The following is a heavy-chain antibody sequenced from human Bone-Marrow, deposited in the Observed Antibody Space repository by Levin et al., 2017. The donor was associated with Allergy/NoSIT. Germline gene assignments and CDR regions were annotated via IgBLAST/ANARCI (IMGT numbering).Heavy chain of an antibody. CDR2: IYYSGNT. J-gene: IGHJ4*03. CDR1: GGSISTYF. CDR3: ARRYCTPTSCFFDY. D-gene: IGHD2-8*01. Sequence: PSETLSLTCTVSGGSISTYFWSWIRQPPGKGLEWIGYIYYSGNTNYNPSLESRATMSIDTSKNRFSLKLSSVTAADTAVYYCARRYCTPTSCFFDYWGQGTLVTVSS. V-gene: IGHV4-59*01.